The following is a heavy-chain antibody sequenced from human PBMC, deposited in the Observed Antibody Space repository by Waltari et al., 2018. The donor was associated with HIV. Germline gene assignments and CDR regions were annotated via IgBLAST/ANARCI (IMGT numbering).Heavy chain of an antibody. V-gene: IGHV4-39*07. CDR1: GFSISSNNYS. CDR2: IFYSGTT. CDR3: ARHKNRGSYFPVDF. D-gene: IGHD1-26*01. J-gene: IGHJ4*02. Sequence: QLQLHESGPGLVKPSETLSPTCIVSGFSISSNNYSWGWIRQPPGKGLEWIGNIFYSGTTNYNPSLESRVTISIDTSKSQFSLNLDSVTAADTAIYYCARHKNRGSYFPVDFWGQGTLVAVSS.